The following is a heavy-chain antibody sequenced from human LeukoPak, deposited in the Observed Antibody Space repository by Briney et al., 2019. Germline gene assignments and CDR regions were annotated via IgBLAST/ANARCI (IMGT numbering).Heavy chain of an antibody. D-gene: IGHD6-6*01. CDR3: ARGRRVAARQPLKGAQFDP. V-gene: IGHV4-34*01. CDR1: GGSFRGYY. J-gene: IGHJ5*02. Sequence: PSETLSLTCAVYGGSFRGYYWSWIRQPPPKERAGMGEINHSGSTNYNPSLQSRVTRAVDTSKKQFSLKLSSVTAADTAVYYWARGRRVAARQPLKGAQFDPWGQGTLVTVSS. CDR2: INHSGST.